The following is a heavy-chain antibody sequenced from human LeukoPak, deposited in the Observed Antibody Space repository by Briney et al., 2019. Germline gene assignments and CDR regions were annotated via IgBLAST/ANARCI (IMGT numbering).Heavy chain of an antibody. CDR3: ARSRAGLTYSFDY. CDR1: GYTFTSYA. V-gene: IGHV7-4-1*02. Sequence: ASVKVSCKASGYTFTSYAVNWMRQAPGQGLEWMGWINTNTGDPTYAQGFTGRFVFSLDTSVSTAYLQINSLKAEDTAVYYCARSRAGLTYSFDYWGQGTLVTVSS. CDR2: INTNTGDP. D-gene: IGHD6-13*01. J-gene: IGHJ4*02.